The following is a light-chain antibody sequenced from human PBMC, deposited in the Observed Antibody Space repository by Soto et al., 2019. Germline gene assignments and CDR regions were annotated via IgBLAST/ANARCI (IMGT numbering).Light chain of an antibody. J-gene: IGLJ2*01. Sequence: QSALTQPASVSGSPGQSITISCTGTSSDVGGYNYVSWYQQHPGKAPKLMIYDVSNRPSGVSNRFSGSKSGNTAPLTISGLQDEEQADYYCSSSTSSSTRVFGGGTKVTVL. CDR3: SSSTSSSTRV. V-gene: IGLV2-14*01. CDR1: SSDVGGYNY. CDR2: DVS.